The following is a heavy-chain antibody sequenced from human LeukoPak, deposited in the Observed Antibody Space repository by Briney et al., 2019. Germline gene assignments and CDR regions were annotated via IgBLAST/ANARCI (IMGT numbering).Heavy chain of an antibody. J-gene: IGHJ4*02. V-gene: IGHV3-21*01. D-gene: IGHD3-22*01. CDR3: ARDQGYYDSSGPTAY. CDR2: ISSSSSYI. Sequence: GSLRLFCAASGFTFSSYSMNWVRQAPGKGLEWVSSISSSSSYIYYADSVKGRFTISRDNAKNSLYLQMNSLRPEDTAVYYCARDQGYYDSSGPTAYWGQGTLVTVSS. CDR1: GFTFSSYS.